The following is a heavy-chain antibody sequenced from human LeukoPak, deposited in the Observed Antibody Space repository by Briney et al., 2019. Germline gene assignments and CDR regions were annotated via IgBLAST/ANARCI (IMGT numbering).Heavy chain of an antibody. CDR1: GFTFSSYA. Sequence: GGSLRLSCAASGFTFSSYAMHWVRQAPGKGLEWVAVISYDGSNEYYADSVKGRFTISRDNSKNTLYLQMNSLRAEDTAVYYCASRTVTTFRSYDYWGQGTLVTVSS. CDR2: ISYDGSNE. CDR3: ASRTVTTFRSYDY. D-gene: IGHD4-17*01. V-gene: IGHV3-30*04. J-gene: IGHJ4*02.